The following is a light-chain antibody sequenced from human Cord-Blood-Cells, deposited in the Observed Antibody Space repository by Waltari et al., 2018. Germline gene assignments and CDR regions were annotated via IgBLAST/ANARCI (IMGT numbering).Light chain of an antibody. CDR3: SSYAGSNNLV. CDR2: AVS. Sequence: QSALTQPPSASGSPGQSVTISCTGTSSDVGGYNYVSWYQQHPGKAPKLMIYAVSKPPGGAPHLFSGSRSGNTASLTVAGLQAEDEADYYCSSYAGSNNLVFGGGTKLTVL. CDR1: SSDVGGYNY. J-gene: IGLJ2*01. V-gene: IGLV2-8*01.